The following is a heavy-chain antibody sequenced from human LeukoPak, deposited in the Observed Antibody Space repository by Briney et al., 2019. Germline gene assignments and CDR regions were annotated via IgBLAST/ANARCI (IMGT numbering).Heavy chain of an antibody. J-gene: IGHJ4*02. CDR2: ISVSGGLT. D-gene: IGHD2-21*01. Sequence: PGGSLRLSCAASGFTFSIYGMSWVRKAPGKGLEWVSGISVSGGLTYYADYVKGRFTTSRDDSTNTVYLQMNSLRAEDTAVYYCVLLLRYLDYWGQGTLVTVSS. V-gene: IGHV3-23*01. CDR1: GFTFSIYG. CDR3: VLLLRYLDY.